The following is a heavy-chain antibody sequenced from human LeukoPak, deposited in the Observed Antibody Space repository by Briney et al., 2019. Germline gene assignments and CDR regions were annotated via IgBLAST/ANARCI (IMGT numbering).Heavy chain of an antibody. J-gene: IGHJ4*02. Sequence: SENLSLTCAVYGGSFSGYYRSWIRQPPGKGREWIGEINHSGSTNYNPSLKSRVTISVDTSKNQSSLKLSSVTAADTAVYYCARTHAYSSSWYFDYWGQGTLVTVSS. CDR1: GGSFSGYY. D-gene: IGHD6-13*01. V-gene: IGHV4-34*01. CDR3: ARTHAYSSSWYFDY. CDR2: INHSGST.